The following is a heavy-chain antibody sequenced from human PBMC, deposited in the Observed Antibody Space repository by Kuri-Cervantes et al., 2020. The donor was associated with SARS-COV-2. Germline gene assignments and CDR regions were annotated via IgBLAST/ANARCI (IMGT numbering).Heavy chain of an antibody. J-gene: IGHJ4*02. CDR3: ARIQATTVIADS. D-gene: IGHD4-11*01. CDR1: GFSLSTSGMC. CDR2: IDWDDDK. Sequence: SGPTLVKPTQTLTLTCTFSGFSLSTSGMCVSWIRQPPGKALEWLARIDWDDDKYYSTSLRTRLTISKDTSKNQVVLTMTNVDPVDTATYYCARIQATTVIADSWGQGTLVTVSS. V-gene: IGHV2-70*11.